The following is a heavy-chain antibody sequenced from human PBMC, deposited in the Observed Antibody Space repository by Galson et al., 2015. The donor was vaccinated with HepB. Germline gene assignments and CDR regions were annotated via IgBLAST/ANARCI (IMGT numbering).Heavy chain of an antibody. CDR3: AGDPLRFLETDTYHYYYYYMDV. CDR2: INPNSGGT. Sequence: SVKVSCKASGYTFTGYYMHWVRQAPGQGLEWMGRINPNSGGTNYAQKFQGRVTMTRDTSISTAYMELSRLRSDDTAVYYCAGDPLRFLETDTYHYYYYYMDVWGKGTTVTVSS. J-gene: IGHJ6*03. CDR1: GYTFTGYY. D-gene: IGHD3-3*01. V-gene: IGHV1-2*06.